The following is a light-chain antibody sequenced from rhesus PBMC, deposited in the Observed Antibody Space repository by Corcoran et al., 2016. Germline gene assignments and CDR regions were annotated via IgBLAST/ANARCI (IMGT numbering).Light chain of an antibody. Sequence: DIQMTQSPSSLSASVGDRVTITCRASENVNNYLPWYQQKPGKAPKLLINSASTLQSGVPSRFSGSGSGTDYTFTISSLQPEDVATYYCQHSYGTPFTFGPGTKLDIK. CDR1: ENVNNY. J-gene: IGKJ3*01. CDR2: SAS. V-gene: IGKV1-74*01. CDR3: QHSYGTPFT.